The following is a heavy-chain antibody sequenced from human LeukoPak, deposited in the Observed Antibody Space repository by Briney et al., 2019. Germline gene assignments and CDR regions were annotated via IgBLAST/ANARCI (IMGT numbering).Heavy chain of an antibody. CDR2: INYSGST. CDR3: ARRPQSYIDV. V-gene: IGHV4-39*01. Sequence: SETLSLTCTVSGGSMSSSSYYWGWIRQPPGKGLEWIGSINYSGSTYYNPSLKSRVTISVDTSKNQFSLKLSSVTAADTAVYYCARRPQSYIDVWGKGTTVTVSS. CDR1: GGSMSSSSYY. J-gene: IGHJ6*03.